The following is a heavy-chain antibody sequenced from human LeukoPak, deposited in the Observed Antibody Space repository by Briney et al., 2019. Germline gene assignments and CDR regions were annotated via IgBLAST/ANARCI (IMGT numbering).Heavy chain of an antibody. D-gene: IGHD3-22*01. Sequence: SETLSLTCTVSGDSVSRSSYYWTWIRQPPGKGLEWIGYIYYIGSTNYNPSLRSRLTMSVDTSKNQFSLRLSSVIAADTAVYYCARYYDSNGSFDYWGQGTLVTVSS. J-gene: IGHJ4*02. V-gene: IGHV4-61*01. CDR3: ARYYDSNGSFDY. CDR2: IYYIGST. CDR1: GDSVSRSSYY.